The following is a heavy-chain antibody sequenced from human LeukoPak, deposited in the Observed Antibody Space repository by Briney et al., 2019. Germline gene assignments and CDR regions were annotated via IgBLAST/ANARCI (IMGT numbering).Heavy chain of an antibody. CDR3: AKDPAAGTYGY. J-gene: IGHJ4*02. V-gene: IGHV3-23*01. D-gene: IGHD6-13*01. CDR1: GFTFSSYA. Sequence: QPGGSLRLACAASGFTFSSYAMSWVRQAPGKGLEWVSGISHSGGSTYYADSVKGRFTISRDNSKNTLYLQMNSLRAEDTAVYYCAKDPAAGTYGYWGQGTLVTVSS. CDR2: ISHSGGST.